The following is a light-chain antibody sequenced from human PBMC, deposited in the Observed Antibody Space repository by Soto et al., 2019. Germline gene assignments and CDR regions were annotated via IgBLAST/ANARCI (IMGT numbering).Light chain of an antibody. Sequence: QSALTQPASVSGSPGQSITISCTGTSSDIGDYNYVSWYQQYPGKAPKLMIYEVSHRPSGVSNRFSGSKSGNTASLTISGLQAEDEADYYCSSYAGSSNVFGTGTKVTV. CDR1: SSDIGDYNY. V-gene: IGLV2-14*01. J-gene: IGLJ1*01. CDR2: EVS. CDR3: SSYAGSSNV.